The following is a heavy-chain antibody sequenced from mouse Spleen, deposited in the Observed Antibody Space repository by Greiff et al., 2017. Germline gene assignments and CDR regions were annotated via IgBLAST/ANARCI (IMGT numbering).Heavy chain of an antibody. Sequence: VKLQESGAELVRPGSSVKLSCKASGYTFTSYWMHWVKQRPIQGLEWIGNIDPSDSETHYNQKFKDKATLTVDKSSSTAYMQLSSLTSEDSAVYYCAILYYGDIWYFDVWGAGTTVTVSS. D-gene: IGHD2-13*01. CDR3: AILYYGDIWYFDV. CDR1: GYTFTSYW. J-gene: IGHJ1*01. V-gene: IGHV1-52*01. CDR2: IDPSDSET.